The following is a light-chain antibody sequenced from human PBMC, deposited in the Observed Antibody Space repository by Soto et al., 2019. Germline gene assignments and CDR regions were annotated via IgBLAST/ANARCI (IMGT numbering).Light chain of an antibody. V-gene: IGKV1-5*03. CDR2: KAS. Sequence: DIQMTQFPSTLSASVGDRVTITCRASQSISSWLAWYQQKPGKAPNFLIYKASSLESGVPSRFSGSGSGTEFTLTISSLQPDDFATYYCQQYKSYPVTFGGGTKVEIK. CDR3: QQYKSYPVT. J-gene: IGKJ4*01. CDR1: QSISSW.